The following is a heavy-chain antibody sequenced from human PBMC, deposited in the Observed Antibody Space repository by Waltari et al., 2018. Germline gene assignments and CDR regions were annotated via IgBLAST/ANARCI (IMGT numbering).Heavy chain of an antibody. Sequence: EVQLVESGGDLVQPGGSLGLSCAASGFTFSSYAMSWVRQAPGKGLEWVSTISDNGADTYYADSVKGRFTISRDNFKNTLNLQMNSLRAEDTALYYCAKPWLGVGSYRDWGQGTLITVSS. CDR3: AKPWLGVGSYRD. D-gene: IGHD1-26*01. CDR2: ISDNGADT. CDR1: GFTFSSYA. J-gene: IGHJ4*02. V-gene: IGHV3-23*04.